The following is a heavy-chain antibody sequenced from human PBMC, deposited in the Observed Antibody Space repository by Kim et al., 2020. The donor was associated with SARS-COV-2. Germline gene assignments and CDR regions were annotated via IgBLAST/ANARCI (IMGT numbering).Heavy chain of an antibody. CDR2: IYYSGST. V-gene: IGHV4-59*01. CDR3: ARARGSLRYFDWLGFDY. CDR1: GGSISSYY. Sequence: SETLSLTCTASGGSISSYYWSWIRQPPGKGLEWIGYIYYSGSTNYNPSLKSRVIISVDTSKNQFSLKLSSMTAADTAVYYCARARGSLRYFDWLGFDYWGQGTLVTVSS. D-gene: IGHD3-9*01. J-gene: IGHJ4*02.